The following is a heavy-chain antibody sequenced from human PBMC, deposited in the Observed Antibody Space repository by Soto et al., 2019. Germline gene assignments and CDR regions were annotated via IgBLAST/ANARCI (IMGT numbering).Heavy chain of an antibody. Sequence: SLRLSCAASGFTFSGKSMHWVRQAPGKGLEWVALISPDGSLTFYADSVRGRFTVSRDNSRNTAYLQMNILRAEDTSLYLCATDMAATWYSNSWGHGTLVTVSS. CDR3: ATDMAATWYSNS. V-gene: IGHV3-30-3*01. CDR1: GFTFSGKS. J-gene: IGHJ5*01. CDR2: ISPDGSLT. D-gene: IGHD6-13*01.